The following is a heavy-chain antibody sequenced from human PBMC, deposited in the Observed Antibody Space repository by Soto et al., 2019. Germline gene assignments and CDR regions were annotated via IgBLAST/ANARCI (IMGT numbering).Heavy chain of an antibody. CDR3: ARGQQVSTIRGVQGFDY. Sequence: EVQLLESGGGLVQPGGSLRLSCAASGFTFSNYAMSWVRQAPGKGLEWVSLLYSGGTSYYADSVKGRFTISRDNSKNTLFLQMNRLKTEDTAVYYCARGQQVSTIRGVQGFDYWGQGTLVTVSS. D-gene: IGHD3-10*01. CDR1: GFTFSNYA. CDR2: LYSGGTS. J-gene: IGHJ4*02. V-gene: IGHV3-66*01.